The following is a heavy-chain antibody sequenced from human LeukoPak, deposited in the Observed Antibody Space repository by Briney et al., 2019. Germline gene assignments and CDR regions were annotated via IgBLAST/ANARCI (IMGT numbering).Heavy chain of an antibody. V-gene: IGHV3-23*01. CDR1: GFTFSSYA. CDR3: AKGRKSYYYGMDV. Sequence: LPGGSLRLSCAASGFTFSSYAMSWVRQAPGKGLEWVSAISGSGGSTYYADSVKGRFTISRDNSKNTLYLQMNSLRAEDTAVYYCAKGRKSYYYGMDVWGQGTTVTASS. J-gene: IGHJ6*02. CDR2: ISGSGGST.